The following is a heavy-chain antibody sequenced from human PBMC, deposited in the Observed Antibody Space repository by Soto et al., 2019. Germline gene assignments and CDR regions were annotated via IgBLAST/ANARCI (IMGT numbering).Heavy chain of an antibody. Sequence: SVKVSCKASGGTFSSYAISWVRQAPGQGLEWMGGIIPIFGTANYAQKLQGRVTMTTDTSTSTAYMELRGLRSDDTAVYYCARAGFGVYYYGMDVWGQGTTVTVSS. CDR1: GGTFSSYA. CDR3: ARAGFGVYYYGMDV. CDR2: IIPIFGTA. D-gene: IGHD3-16*01. V-gene: IGHV1-69*05. J-gene: IGHJ6*02.